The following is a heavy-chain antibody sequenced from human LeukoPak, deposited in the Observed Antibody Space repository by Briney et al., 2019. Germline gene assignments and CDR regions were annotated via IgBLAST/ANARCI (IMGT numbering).Heavy chain of an antibody. Sequence: SETLSLTCTVSGGSISSYYWSWIRQPPGKGLEWIGYIYYSGSTNYNPSLKSRVTISVDTSKDQFSLKLSSVTAADTAVYYCARDVNGGNSGYFDYWGQGTLVTVSS. D-gene: IGHD4-23*01. CDR3: ARDVNGGNSGYFDY. CDR1: GGSISSYY. V-gene: IGHV4-59*01. J-gene: IGHJ4*02. CDR2: IYYSGST.